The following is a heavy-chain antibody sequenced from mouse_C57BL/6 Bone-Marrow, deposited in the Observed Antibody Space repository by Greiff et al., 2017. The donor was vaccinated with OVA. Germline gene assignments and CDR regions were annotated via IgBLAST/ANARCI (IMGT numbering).Heavy chain of an antibody. CDR2: IDPENGDT. CDR1: GFNIKDDY. Sequence: VQLQQSGAELVRPGASVKLSCTASGFNIKDDYMHWVKQRPEQGLEWIGWIDPENGDTEYASKFQGKATITADTSSNTAYLQLSSLTSEDTAVYYCRRNYGSSLYYFDYWGQGTTLTVSS. D-gene: IGHD1-1*01. V-gene: IGHV14-4*01. CDR3: RRNYGSSLYYFDY. J-gene: IGHJ2*01.